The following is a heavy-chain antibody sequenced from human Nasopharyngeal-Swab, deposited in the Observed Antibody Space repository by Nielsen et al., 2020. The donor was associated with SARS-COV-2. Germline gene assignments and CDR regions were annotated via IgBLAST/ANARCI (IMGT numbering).Heavy chain of an antibody. J-gene: IGHJ6*03. CDR1: GGTFSSYA. V-gene: IGHV1-69*13. D-gene: IGHD1-26*01. CDR3: ARGVGSDFEYYYYMDV. CDR2: IIPIFGTA. Sequence: SLKVSCKASGGTFSSYAISWVRQAPGQGLEWMGGIIPIFGTANYAQKFQGRVTITADESTSTAYMELSSLRSEDTAVYYCARGVGSDFEYYYYMDVWGKGTTVTVSS.